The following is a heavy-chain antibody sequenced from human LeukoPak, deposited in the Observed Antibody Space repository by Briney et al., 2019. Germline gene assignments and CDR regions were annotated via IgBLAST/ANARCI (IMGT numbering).Heavy chain of an antibody. Sequence: GSLRLSCAASGFTFSSYAMSWVRQAPGKGLEWVSAISGSGGSTYYADSVKGRFTISRDNSKNTLYLQMNSLRAEDTAVYYCAKDGTRYCSGGSCYSTPYWGQGTLVTVSS. CDR3: AKDGTRYCSGGSCYSTPY. J-gene: IGHJ4*02. CDR1: GFTFSSYA. D-gene: IGHD2-15*01. V-gene: IGHV3-23*01. CDR2: ISGSGGST.